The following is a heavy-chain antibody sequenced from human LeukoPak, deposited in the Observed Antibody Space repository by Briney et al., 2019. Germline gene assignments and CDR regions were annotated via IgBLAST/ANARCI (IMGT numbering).Heavy chain of an antibody. V-gene: IGHV3-21*04. CDR3: AKDLKVRGVIADYYYYGMDV. CDR1: GFTFSSYS. J-gene: IGHJ6*02. Sequence: GGSLRLSCAASGFTFSSYSMNWVRQAPGKGLEWVSSISSSSSYIYYADSVKGRFTISRDNSKNTLYLQMNSLRAEDTAVYYCAKDLKVRGVIADYYYYGMDVWGQGTTVTVSS. CDR2: ISSSSSYI. D-gene: IGHD3-10*01.